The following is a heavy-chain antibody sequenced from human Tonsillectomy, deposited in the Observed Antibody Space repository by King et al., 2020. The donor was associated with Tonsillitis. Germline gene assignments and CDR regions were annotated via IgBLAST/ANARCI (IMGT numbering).Heavy chain of an antibody. CDR2: IYHSGST. D-gene: IGHD5-18*01. CDR1: GYSISSGYY. CDR3: ARVPYTAMEAYFDY. J-gene: IGHJ4*02. V-gene: IGHV4-38-2*01. Sequence: QLQESGPGLVKPSETLSLTCAVSGYSISSGYYWGWIRQPPGKGLEWIGSIYHSGSTYYNPSLKSRVTISVDTSKNQFSLKLSSVTAADTDVYYCARVPYTAMEAYFDYWGQGTLVTVSS.